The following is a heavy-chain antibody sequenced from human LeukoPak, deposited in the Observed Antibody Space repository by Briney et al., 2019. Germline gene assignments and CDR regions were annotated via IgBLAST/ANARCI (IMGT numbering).Heavy chain of an antibody. CDR3: TLIKGWGSGSYYLDY. CDR1: GFSISNDW. J-gene: IGHJ4*02. V-gene: IGHV3-15*01. CDR2: VKSKASGETT. D-gene: IGHD3-10*01. Sequence: GGSLRLSCAASGFSISNDWMSWVRQALGKGLEWIGRVKSKASGETTDYAAPVKGRFTISRDDAKNTLYLQMNSLKTEDTAVYYCTLIKGWGSGSYYLDYWGQGTLVTVSS.